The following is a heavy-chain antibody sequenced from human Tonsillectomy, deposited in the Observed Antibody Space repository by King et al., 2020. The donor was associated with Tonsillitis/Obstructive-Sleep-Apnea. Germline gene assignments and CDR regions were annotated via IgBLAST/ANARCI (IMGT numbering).Heavy chain of an antibody. Sequence: EVQLVESGGGLVQPGGSLRLSCEASGFTFSSYWMSWVRQAPGKGLEWVANIKEDGSEKNYVDSVKGRFTISRDNAKKSLYLQMNSLRAEDTAVYYCARDPPTRGVTIDYWGQGTLVTVSS. CDR2: IKEDGSEK. CDR1: GFTFSSYW. D-gene: IGHD2-21*02. J-gene: IGHJ4*02. CDR3: ARDPPTRGVTIDY. V-gene: IGHV3-7*03.